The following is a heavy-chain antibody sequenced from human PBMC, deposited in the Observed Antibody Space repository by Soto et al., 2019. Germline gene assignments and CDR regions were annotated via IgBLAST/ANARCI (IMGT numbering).Heavy chain of an antibody. CDR1: GYTLTELS. CDR2: FDPEDGET. Sequence: GASVKVSCKVSGYTLTELSMHWVRQAPGKGLEWMGGFDPEDGETIYAQKFQGRVTMTEDTSTDTAYMELGSLRSEDTAVYYCATDESPMAAAPPLYYYGMDVWGQGTTVTVSS. CDR3: ATDESPMAAAPPLYYYGMDV. V-gene: IGHV1-24*01. J-gene: IGHJ6*02. D-gene: IGHD6-13*01.